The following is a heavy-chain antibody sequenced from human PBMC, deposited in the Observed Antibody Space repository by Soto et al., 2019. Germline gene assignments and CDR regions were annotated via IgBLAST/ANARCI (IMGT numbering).Heavy chain of an antibody. CDR1: GGTFSSYA. CDR3: ARGRAAAGTLDYYYYGMDV. V-gene: IGHV1-69*01. D-gene: IGHD6-13*01. CDR2: IIPIFGTA. J-gene: IGHJ6*02. Sequence: QVQLVQSGAEVKKPGSSVKVSCKASGGTFSSYAISWVRQAPGQGLEWMGGIIPIFGTANYAQKFQGRVTITADESTSTAYMELSSLRSEDTAVYYCARGRAAAGTLDYYYYGMDVWGQGTTVTVSS.